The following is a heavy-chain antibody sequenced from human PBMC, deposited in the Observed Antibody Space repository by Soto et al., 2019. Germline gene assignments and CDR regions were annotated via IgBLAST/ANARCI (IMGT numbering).Heavy chain of an antibody. CDR2: TYYRSKWYN. CDR1: GDSVSSNSAA. CDR3: ARTGPHDSSGYPLFDY. Sequence: KPSETLSLTCAISGDSVSSNSAAWNWIRQSPSRGLEWLGRTYYRSKWYNDYAVSVKSRITINPDTSKNQFSLQLNSVTPEDTAVYYCARTGPHDSSGYPLFDYWGQGTLVTVSS. D-gene: IGHD3-22*01. V-gene: IGHV6-1*01. J-gene: IGHJ4*02.